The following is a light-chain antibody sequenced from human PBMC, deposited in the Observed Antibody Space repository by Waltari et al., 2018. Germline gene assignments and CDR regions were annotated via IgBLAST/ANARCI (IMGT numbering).Light chain of an antibody. CDR2: STN. CDR3: ALYLGGGIWV. V-gene: IGLV8-61*01. CDR1: SGSVSTSYY. J-gene: IGLJ3*02. Sequence: QTVVTQEPSFSVSPGGTVTLTCGLSSGSVSTSYYPSWYQQTPGQAPRTLPFSTNTRSSGVPNRFSGSILGNKAALTITGAQADDECDYYCALYLGGGIWVFGGGTKLTVL.